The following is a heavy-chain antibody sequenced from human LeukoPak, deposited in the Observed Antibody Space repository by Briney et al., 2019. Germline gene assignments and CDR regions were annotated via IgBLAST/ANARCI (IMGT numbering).Heavy chain of an antibody. V-gene: IGHV1-18*01. CDR3: ARLHYYDSSGYWFDY. CDR2: ISAYNGNT. Sequence: ASVKVSCKASGYTFTSYGISWVRQAPGQGLEWMGWISAYNGNTNYAQKLQGRVTMTTDTSTSTAYMELRSLRSDDTAVYYCARLHYYDSSGYWFDYWGQGSLVTVSS. D-gene: IGHD3-22*01. J-gene: IGHJ4*02. CDR1: GYTFTSYG.